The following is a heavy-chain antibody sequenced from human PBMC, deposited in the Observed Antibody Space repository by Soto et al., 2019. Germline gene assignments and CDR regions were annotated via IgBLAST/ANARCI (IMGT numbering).Heavy chain of an antibody. Sequence: EVQLVESGGGLVQPGGSLRLYCAASGFTFSTYWMHWVRQVPGKGLVWVSRIDSDGSTTNYADSVKGRFTISRDNANRTLYLQVNSLRVEDTAGYYCARGEGNGGWGGYWGQGTLVHVSS. CDR3: ARGEGNGGWGGY. J-gene: IGHJ4*02. CDR2: IDSDGSTT. D-gene: IGHD2-8*01. CDR1: GFTFSTYW. V-gene: IGHV3-74*01.